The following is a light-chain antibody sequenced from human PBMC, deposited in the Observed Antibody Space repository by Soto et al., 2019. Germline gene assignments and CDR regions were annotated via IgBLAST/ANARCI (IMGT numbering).Light chain of an antibody. CDR1: SSNIWAGYD. CDR3: SRSVV. Sequence: QSVLTQPPSVSGAPGQRVTISCTGSSSNIWAGYDVHWYQQLPGRAPKLLIYGNTNRPSGVPDRVSGSLSSTSASLAITGLQAEQALYFGSSRSVVFGGGTKLTVL. V-gene: IGLV1-40*01. CDR2: GNT. J-gene: IGLJ2*01.